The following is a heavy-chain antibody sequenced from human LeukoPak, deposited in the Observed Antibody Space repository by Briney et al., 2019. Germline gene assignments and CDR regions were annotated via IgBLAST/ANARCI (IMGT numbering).Heavy chain of an antibody. V-gene: IGHV3-30-3*01. CDR1: GFTFSSYA. CDR3: ARGGMDYYDSSGPPPGQTYYYYGMDV. Sequence: PGRSLRLSCAASGFTFSSYAMHWVRQAPGKGVERVAVISYDGSNKYYADSVKGRFTISRDNSKNTLYLQMNSLRAEDTAVYYCARGGMDYYDSSGPPPGQTYYYYGMDVWGQGTTVTVSS. J-gene: IGHJ6*02. D-gene: IGHD3-22*01. CDR2: ISYDGSNK.